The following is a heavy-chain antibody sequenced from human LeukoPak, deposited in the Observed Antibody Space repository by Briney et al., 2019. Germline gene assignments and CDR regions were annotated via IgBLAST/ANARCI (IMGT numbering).Heavy chain of an antibody. CDR3: ARDLGLRFGGVMAPYYDY. Sequence: VASVKVSCKASGGTFSSYAISWVRQAPGQGLEWMGRIIPIFGTANYAQKFQGRVTITTDESTSTAYMELSSLRSEDTAVYYCARDLGLRFGGVMAPYYDYWGQGTLVTVSS. CDR1: GGTFSSYA. J-gene: IGHJ4*02. V-gene: IGHV1-69*05. CDR2: IIPIFGTA. D-gene: IGHD3-16*01.